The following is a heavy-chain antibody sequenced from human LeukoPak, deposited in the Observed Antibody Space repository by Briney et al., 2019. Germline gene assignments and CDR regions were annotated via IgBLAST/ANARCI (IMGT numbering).Heavy chain of an antibody. Sequence: PSETLSLTCTVSGGSISSSSYYWGWIRQPPGKGLEWIGSIYYSGSTYYNPSLKSRVTISVDTSKNQFSLKLSSVTAADTAVYYCAREPYDYVWGSYRYNFDYWGQGTLVTVSS. CDR1: GGSISSSSYY. J-gene: IGHJ4*02. V-gene: IGHV4-39*07. CDR3: AREPYDYVWGSYRYNFDY. D-gene: IGHD3-16*02. CDR2: IYYSGST.